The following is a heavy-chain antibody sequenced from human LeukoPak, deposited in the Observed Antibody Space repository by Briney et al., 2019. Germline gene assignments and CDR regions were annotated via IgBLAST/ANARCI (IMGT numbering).Heavy chain of an antibody. Sequence: SETLSLTCTVSGGSIRSYYWSWIRQPPGKGLEWIGYMYYSGSTNYNPSLKSRLTISVDTSKNQFSLQLNSVTPEDTALYYCARGGLVRGTLNSLIGFDIWDQGIMVTVSS. CDR1: GGSIRSYY. D-gene: IGHD3-10*01. J-gene: IGHJ3*02. V-gene: IGHV4-59*12. CDR3: ARGGLVRGTLNSLIGFDI. CDR2: MYYSGST.